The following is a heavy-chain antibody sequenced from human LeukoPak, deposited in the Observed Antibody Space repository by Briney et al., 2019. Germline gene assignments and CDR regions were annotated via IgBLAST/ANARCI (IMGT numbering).Heavy chain of an antibody. V-gene: IGHV4-59*08. J-gene: IGHJ4*02. CDR2: IYYSGST. CDR3: ARFPYSNYDNSDH. D-gene: IGHD4-11*01. CDR1: GGSISSYY. Sequence: PSETLSLTCAVSGGSISSYYWSWIRQPPGKGLEWIGYIYYSGSTNYNPSLKSRVTISVDTSKNQFSLKLSSVTAADTAVYYCARFPYSNYDNSDHWGQGTLVTVSS.